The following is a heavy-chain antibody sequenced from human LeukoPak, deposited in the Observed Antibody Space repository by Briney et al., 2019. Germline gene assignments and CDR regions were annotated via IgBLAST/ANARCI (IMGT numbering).Heavy chain of an antibody. CDR1: GGSSTSYG. J-gene: IGHJ4*02. CDR3: ARTGSTMTMLYTFDV. CDR2: IYYSGST. V-gene: IGHV4-59*01. Sequence: SETLSLTCTVSGGSSTSYGRSWIRQPPGKGLEWIGYIYYSGSTNYNPSLKSRVSISVDKSKNQFSLTLSSVTAADTAVYYCARTGSTMTMLYTFDVWGQGTLVTVSS. D-gene: IGHD5/OR15-5a*01.